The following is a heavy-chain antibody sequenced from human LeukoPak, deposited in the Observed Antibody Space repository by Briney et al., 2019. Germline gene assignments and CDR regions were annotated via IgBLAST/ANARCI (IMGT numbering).Heavy chain of an antibody. CDR3: AKDLNRGLPDY. CDR2: VSYDGSK. J-gene: IGHJ4*02. V-gene: IGHV3-30*18. Sequence: GGSLRLSCAASGFTFSSYGMHWVRQAPGKGLEWVAVVSYDGSKYYADSVKGRFTISRDNSKNTLYLQMSSLRAEDTVVYYCAKDLNRGLPDYWGQGTLVTVSS. CDR1: GFTFSSYG. D-gene: IGHD2-21*01.